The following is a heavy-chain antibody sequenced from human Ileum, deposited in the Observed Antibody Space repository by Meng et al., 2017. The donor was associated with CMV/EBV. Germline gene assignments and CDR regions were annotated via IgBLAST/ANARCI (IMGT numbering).Heavy chain of an antibody. CDR1: GDTFSYFG. Sequence: VHVVESGAEAKKPGASVKVSCQVSGDTFSYFGISWVRQAPGQGLEWMGGIIPLFGTTDYAPKLQGRVTITADESTRTAYMQLNSLRSEDTAVYYCARDSVPSDSSGWYYYFDYWGQGTLVTVSS. D-gene: IGHD6-19*01. CDR3: ARDSVPSDSSGWYYYFDY. V-gene: IGHV1-69*12. J-gene: IGHJ4*02. CDR2: IIPLFGTT.